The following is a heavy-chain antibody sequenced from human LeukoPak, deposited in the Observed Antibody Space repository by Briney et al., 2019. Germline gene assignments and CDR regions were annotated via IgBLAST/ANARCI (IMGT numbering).Heavy chain of an antibody. Sequence: GGSLRLSCAAFGFSFNSYWITWVRQAPGKGLEWVANIKPDGSEKHYSDSVRGRFTTSRDNAKNSLFLQMNSLRVEDTAIYYCARGSNGAFDIWGQGTMVTVS. J-gene: IGHJ3*02. CDR3: ARGSNGAFDI. V-gene: IGHV3-7*01. D-gene: IGHD2-8*01. CDR2: IKPDGSEK. CDR1: GFSFNSYW.